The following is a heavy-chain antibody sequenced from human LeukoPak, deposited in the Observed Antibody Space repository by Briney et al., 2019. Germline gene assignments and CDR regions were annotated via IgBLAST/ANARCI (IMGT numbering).Heavy chain of an antibody. D-gene: IGHD4-23*01. CDR3: ARSGGNEIDY. CDR2: IKQDGSEK. J-gene: IGHJ4*02. Sequence: GGSLRLSCAASGFTFSRYWMNWVRQAPGKGLEWVANIKQDGSEKYYVDSVKGRFTISRDNAENSLYLQMNSLRAEDTAVYYCARSGGNEIDYWGQGTLVTVSS. CDR1: GFTFSRYW. V-gene: IGHV3-7*05.